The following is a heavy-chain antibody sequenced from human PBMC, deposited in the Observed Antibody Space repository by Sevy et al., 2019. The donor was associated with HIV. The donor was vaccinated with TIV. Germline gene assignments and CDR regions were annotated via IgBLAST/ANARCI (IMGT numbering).Heavy chain of an antibody. Sequence: ASVKVSCKASGYTFIDYFMYWVRQAPGQGLEWMGWINPNSGDTKSAQKFQGRVTMTRDTSSSTAYMELGSLRSDDTAVYYCAKIIVGANKYYFDYWGQGTLVTVSS. CDR2: INPNSGDT. D-gene: IGHD1-26*01. CDR3: AKIIVGANKYYFDY. V-gene: IGHV1-2*02. J-gene: IGHJ4*02. CDR1: GYTFIDYF.